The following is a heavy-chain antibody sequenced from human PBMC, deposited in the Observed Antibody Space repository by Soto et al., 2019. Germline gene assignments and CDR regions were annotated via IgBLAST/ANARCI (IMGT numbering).Heavy chain of an antibody. CDR3: ARLVLGYCSSTSCYVGGMDV. CDR1: AGSISSRSYY. J-gene: IGHJ6*02. Sequence: ETLSLTFTVSAGSISSRSYYWGWIRQPPGKGLEWIGSLYYSGSTYYNPSLKSRVTISVDTSKNQFSLKLSSVTAADTAVYYCARLVLGYCSSTSCYVGGMDVWGQGTTV. D-gene: IGHD2-2*01. V-gene: IGHV4-39*01. CDR2: LYYSGST.